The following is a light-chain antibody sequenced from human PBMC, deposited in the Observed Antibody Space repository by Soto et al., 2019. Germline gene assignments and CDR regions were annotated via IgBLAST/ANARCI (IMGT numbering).Light chain of an antibody. V-gene: IGKV3-20*01. J-gene: IGKJ1*01. CDR1: QSVSSSY. Sequence: EIVLTQSPGTPSLSPGERATLSCRASQSVSSSYLAWYEQNRGQAPRLLIYGASSRAPAIPDRFGGSGSGTHFTLTISRLEPEDFAVYYCQQYGSSRWTFGQGTKV. CDR3: QQYGSSRWT. CDR2: GAS.